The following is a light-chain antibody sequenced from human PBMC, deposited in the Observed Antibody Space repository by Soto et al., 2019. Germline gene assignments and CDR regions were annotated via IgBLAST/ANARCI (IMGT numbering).Light chain of an antibody. Sequence: EIVLTQSPGALSLSPGETATLSCRASQYVGTRLAWYQHKPGQAPRLLIYGASSRATGIPDRFSGSGSGTDFTLTISRLEPEDFAVYYCQQYGSSPRTFGQGTKVDIK. CDR1: QYVGTR. V-gene: IGKV3-20*01. J-gene: IGKJ1*01. CDR2: GAS. CDR3: QQYGSSPRT.